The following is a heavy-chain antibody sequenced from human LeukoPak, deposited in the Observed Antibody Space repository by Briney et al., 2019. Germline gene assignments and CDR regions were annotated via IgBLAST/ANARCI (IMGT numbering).Heavy chain of an antibody. CDR3: ARLVGGSSWFGP. Sequence: SETLSLTCNVSGGSISSTSHYWGWIRQPPGKGLEWIGSIYCSGSTHNNPSLKSRVTISVDTSKNQFSLKVSSVTAADTAVYYCARLVGGSSWFGPWGQGTLVTVSS. CDR1: GGSISSTSHY. V-gene: IGHV4-39*01. CDR2: IYCSGST. J-gene: IGHJ5*02. D-gene: IGHD6-13*01.